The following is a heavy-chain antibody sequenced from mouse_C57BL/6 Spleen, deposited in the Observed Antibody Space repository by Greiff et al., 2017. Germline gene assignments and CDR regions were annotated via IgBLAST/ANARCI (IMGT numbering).Heavy chain of an antibody. J-gene: IGHJ4*01. D-gene: IGHD1-1*01. V-gene: IGHV1-54*01. CDR3: AREGLLYYYAMDY. CDR1: GYAFTNYL. CDR2: INPGSGGT. Sequence: QVQLQQSGAELVRPGTSVKVSCKASGYAFTNYLIEWVKQRPGQGLEWIGVINPGSGGTNYNEKFKGKATLTADKSSSTAYMQLSSLTSEDSAVYFCAREGLLYYYAMDYWGQGTSVTVSS.